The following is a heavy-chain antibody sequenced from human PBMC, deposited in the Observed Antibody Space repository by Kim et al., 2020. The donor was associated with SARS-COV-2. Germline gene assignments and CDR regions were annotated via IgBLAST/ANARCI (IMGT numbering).Heavy chain of an antibody. D-gene: IGHD3-10*01. CDR2: IYYSGST. V-gene: IGHV4-31*03. J-gene: IGHJ2*01. Sequence: SETLSLTCTVSGGSISSGGYYWSWIRQHPGKGLEWIGYIYYSGSTYYNPSLKSRVTISVDTSKNQFSLKLSSVTAADTAVYYCARVNMVRGYWYFDLWGRGTLVTVSS. CDR1: GGSISSGGYY. CDR3: ARVNMVRGYWYFDL.